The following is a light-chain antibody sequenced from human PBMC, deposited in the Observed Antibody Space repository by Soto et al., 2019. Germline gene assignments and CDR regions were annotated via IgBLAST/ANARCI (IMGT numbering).Light chain of an antibody. V-gene: IGKV3-20*01. CDR1: QSVSSSF. CDR2: GAS. J-gene: IGKJ1*01. Sequence: EIVLTQSPGTLSLSPGERATLSCRASQSVSSSFLAWYQQKPGQAPRLLIYGASSRATGIPDRFSGSESGTAFTLTISRLEPEDFAVYYCQQYGTSPPWTFGQGTKVEIK. CDR3: QQYGTSPPWT.